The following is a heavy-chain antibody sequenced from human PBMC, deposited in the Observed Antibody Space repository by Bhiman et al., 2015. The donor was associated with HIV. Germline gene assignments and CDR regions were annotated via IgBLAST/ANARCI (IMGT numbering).Heavy chain of an antibody. CDR2: ISYDGNNK. J-gene: IGHJ3*02. Sequence: QVQLVESGGGVVQPGRSLRLSCAASGFTFSSFGMHWVRQAPGKGLEWVAVISYDGNNKYYADSVKGRFTISRENSKNTLYLQMDSLRAEDTAVYYCARGRKDIEAADGLDNDAFDMWGQGTLVTVSS. D-gene: IGHD6-13*01. V-gene: IGHV3-30*03. CDR1: GFTFSSFG. CDR3: ARGRKDIEAADGLDNDAFDM.